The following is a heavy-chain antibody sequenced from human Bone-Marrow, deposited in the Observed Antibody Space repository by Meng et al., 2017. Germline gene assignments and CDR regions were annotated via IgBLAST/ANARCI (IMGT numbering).Heavy chain of an antibody. CDR1: GGTFSSYA. Sequence: SVKVSCKASGGTFSSYAISWVRQAPGQGLEWMGGIIPIFGTANYAQKFQGRVTITTDESTSTAYMGLSSLRSEDTAVYYCARAVHLGGGNSSVYWGQGTLVTVSS. D-gene: IGHD4-23*01. V-gene: IGHV1-69*05. CDR2: IIPIFGTA. CDR3: ARAVHLGGGNSSVY. J-gene: IGHJ4*02.